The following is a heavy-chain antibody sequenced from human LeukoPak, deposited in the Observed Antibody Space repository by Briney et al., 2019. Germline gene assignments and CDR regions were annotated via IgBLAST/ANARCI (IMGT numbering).Heavy chain of an antibody. CDR3: ASPRLAYCGGDCYPYAFDI. CDR1: GGTFSSYA. CDR2: IIPIFGTA. V-gene: IGHV1-69*13. D-gene: IGHD2-21*02. Sequence: SVKVSCKASGGTFSSYAISWVRQAPGQGLEWMGGIIPIFGTANYAQKFQGRVTIIADESTSTAYMELSSLRSEDTAVYYCASPRLAYCGGDCYPYAFDIWSQGTMVTVSS. J-gene: IGHJ3*02.